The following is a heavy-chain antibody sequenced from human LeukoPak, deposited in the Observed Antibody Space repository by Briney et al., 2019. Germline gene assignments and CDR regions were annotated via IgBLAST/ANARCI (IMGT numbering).Heavy chain of an antibody. J-gene: IGHJ5*02. CDR2: IIPIFGTA. V-gene: IGHV1-69*01. CDR1: GGTFSSYA. CDR3: ARAIVVVVAATPVLNWFDP. D-gene: IGHD2-15*01. Sequence: SVKVSCKASGGTFSSYAISWVRQAPGQGLEWMGGIIPIFGTANYAQKFQGRVTITSDESTSTAYMELSSLRSEDTAVYYCARAIVVVVAATPVLNWFDPWGQGTLVTVSS.